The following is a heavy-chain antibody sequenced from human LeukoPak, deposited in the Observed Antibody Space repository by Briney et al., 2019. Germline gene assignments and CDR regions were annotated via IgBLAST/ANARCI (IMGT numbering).Heavy chain of an antibody. V-gene: IGHV4-38-2*02. CDR1: GYSISSGYY. CDR3: ASETYLLRSSAVHY. D-gene: IGHD3-22*01. J-gene: IGHJ4*02. CDR2: IYHSGST. Sequence: SETLSLTCTVSGYSISSGYYWGWIRQPPGKGLEWIGSIYHSGSTYYNPSLKSRVTISVDTSKNQFSLKLSSVTAADTAVYYCASETYLLRSSAVHYWGQGTLVTVSS.